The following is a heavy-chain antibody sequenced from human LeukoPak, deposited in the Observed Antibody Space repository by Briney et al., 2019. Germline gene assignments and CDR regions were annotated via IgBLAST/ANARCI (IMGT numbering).Heavy chain of an antibody. CDR2: TSGDEDST. V-gene: IGHV3-23*01. CDR1: GLMFENFA. CDR3: TRDLMTGFSSGWYFGS. D-gene: IGHD6-19*01. J-gene: IGHJ4*02. Sequence: GGSLRLSCAASGLMFENFAMGWVRQAPGKGLEWVAVTSGDEDSTHYAESVRGRFIISTDVSKNSLYLQMNSLRGDDTAVYYCTRDLMTGFSSGWYFGSWGQGTLVTVSS.